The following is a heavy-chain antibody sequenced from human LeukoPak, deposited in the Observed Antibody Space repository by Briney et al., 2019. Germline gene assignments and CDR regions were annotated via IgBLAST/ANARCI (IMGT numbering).Heavy chain of an antibody. Sequence: GGSLRLSCAASGFTFTTFTMNWVRQAPGKGLEWFSAINRGGGGTYYADFVKGRSTISRDNSENTLYLQMNSLRAEDTATYYCAKGTERYREVSSFDSWGQGTQVTVSS. CDR1: GFTFTTFT. CDR3: AKGTERYREVSSFDS. CDR2: INRGGGGT. J-gene: IGHJ4*02. D-gene: IGHD3-10*01. V-gene: IGHV3-23*01.